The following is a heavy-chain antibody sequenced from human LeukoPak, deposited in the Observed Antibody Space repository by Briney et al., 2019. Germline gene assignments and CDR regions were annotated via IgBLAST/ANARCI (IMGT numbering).Heavy chain of an antibody. D-gene: IGHD6-19*01. CDR3: ARVSSGWYVAFDI. V-gene: IGHV1-8*01. CDR1: GYTFTSYD. J-gene: IGHJ3*02. CDR2: MNPNSSNT. Sequence: ASVKVSCKASGYTFTSYDINWVRQATGQGLEWMGWMNPNSSNTGYAQKFQGRVTMTRNTSISTAYMELSSLRSEDTAVYYCARVSSGWYVAFDIWGQGTMVTVSS.